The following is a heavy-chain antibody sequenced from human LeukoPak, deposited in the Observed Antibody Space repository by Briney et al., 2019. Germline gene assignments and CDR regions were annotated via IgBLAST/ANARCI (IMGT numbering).Heavy chain of an antibody. CDR2: ISSSSSYI. V-gene: IGHV3-21*01. J-gene: IGHJ3*02. Sequence: GGSLRLSCAASGFTFSSYSMNWVRQAPGKGLEWVSSISSSSSYIYYADSVKGRFTISRDNAKNSLYLQMNSLRAADTAVYYCARDERDAFDIWGQGTMVTVSS. CDR3: ARDERDAFDI. CDR1: GFTFSSYS.